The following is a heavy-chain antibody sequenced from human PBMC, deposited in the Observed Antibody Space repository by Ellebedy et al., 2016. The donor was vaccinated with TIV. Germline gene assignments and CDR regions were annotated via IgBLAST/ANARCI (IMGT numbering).Heavy chain of an antibody. CDR2: IFSNDEK. V-gene: IGHV2-26*01. J-gene: IGHJ6*02. D-gene: IGHD1-26*01. CDR3: ARIVHIVGANRSGYYYGMDV. CDR1: GFSLSNARMG. Sequence: SGPTLAKPPETLTLTCTVSGFSLSNARMGVSWIRQPPGEALEWLAHIFSNDEKSYSTSLTSRLTISKDTSKSQVVLTMTNMDPVDTATYYCARIVHIVGANRSGYYYGMDVWGQGTTVTVAS.